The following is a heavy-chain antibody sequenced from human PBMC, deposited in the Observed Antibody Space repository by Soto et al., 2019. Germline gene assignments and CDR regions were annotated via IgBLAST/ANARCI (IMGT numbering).Heavy chain of an antibody. Sequence: QVQLVQSGPEVKKPGASVKVSCKASGYTFTSYGISWVRQAPGQGLEWMGWISAYNGNTNSAQKLQGRVTMTTDTSTSTAYIELRSLRSDDTAVYYCARREIAVAGTNNYYGMDVWGQGTTVTVSS. D-gene: IGHD6-19*01. CDR2: ISAYNGNT. CDR3: ARREIAVAGTNNYYGMDV. V-gene: IGHV1-18*01. J-gene: IGHJ6*02. CDR1: GYTFTSYG.